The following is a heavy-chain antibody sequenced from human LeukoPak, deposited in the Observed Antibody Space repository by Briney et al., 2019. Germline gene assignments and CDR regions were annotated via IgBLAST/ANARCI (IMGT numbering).Heavy chain of an antibody. V-gene: IGHV1-69*13. CDR1: GNTLSAYT. Sequence: SVKVSCKASGNTLSAYTISWVRQAPGQGLEWMGGIIPMFGTADYPQKFQGRVTISADESSSTSYMELTSLRSEDTAVYFCARSGGKVGATGLDYWGQGTVVTVSS. CDR2: IIPMFGTA. D-gene: IGHD1-26*01. J-gene: IGHJ4*02. CDR3: ARSGGKVGATGLDY.